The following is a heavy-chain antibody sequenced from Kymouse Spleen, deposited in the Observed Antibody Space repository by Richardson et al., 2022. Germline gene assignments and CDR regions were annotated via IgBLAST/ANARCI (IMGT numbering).Heavy chain of an antibody. V-gene: IGHV3-33*01. J-gene: IGHJ6*02. CDR2: IWYDGSNK. Sequence: QVQLVESGGGVVQPGRSLRLSCAASGFTFSSYGMHWVRQAPGKGLEWVAVIWYDGSNKYYADSVKGRFTISRDNSKNTLYLQMNSLRAEDTAVYYCARRQQLVPDYYYYGMDVWGQGTTVTVSS. CDR1: GFTFSSYG. CDR3: ARRQQLVPDYYYYGMDV. D-gene: IGHD6-13*01.